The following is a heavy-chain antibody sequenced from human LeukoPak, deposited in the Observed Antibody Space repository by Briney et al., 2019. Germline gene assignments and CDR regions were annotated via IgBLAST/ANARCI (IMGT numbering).Heavy chain of an antibody. CDR2: ISSSSSTI. CDR3: ARDSPYYYDSSGSSSYYYYMDV. J-gene: IGHJ6*03. D-gene: IGHD3-22*01. V-gene: IGHV3-48*01. Sequence: GGSLRPSCAASGFTFSSYSMNWVRQAPGKGLEWVSYISSSSSTIYYADSVKGRFTISRDNAKNSLYLQMNSLRAEDTAVYYCARDSPYYYDSSGSSSYYYYMDVWGKGTTVTVSS. CDR1: GFTFSSYS.